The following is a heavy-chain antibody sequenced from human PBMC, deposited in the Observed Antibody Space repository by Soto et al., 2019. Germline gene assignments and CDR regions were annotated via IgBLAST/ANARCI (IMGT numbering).Heavy chain of an antibody. CDR3: ARVTYSYGLGFFDY. J-gene: IGHJ4*02. D-gene: IGHD5-18*01. CDR2: IYHSGST. V-gene: IGHV4-4*01. CDR1: SGSISSSNW. Sequence: QVQLQESGPGLVKPSGTLSLTCAVSSGSISSSNWWSWVRQPPGKGLEWIGEIYHSGSTNNNPSLKGRVTISVDKSKDQFSLKLSSGTAADTAVYCCARVTYSYGLGFFDYWGQGTLVTVSS.